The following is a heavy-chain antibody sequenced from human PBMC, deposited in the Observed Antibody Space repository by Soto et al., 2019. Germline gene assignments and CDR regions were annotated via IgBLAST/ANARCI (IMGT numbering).Heavy chain of an antibody. D-gene: IGHD3-10*01. CDR1: GFTFSSYA. CDR2: ISGSGGST. J-gene: IGHJ5*02. V-gene: IGHV3-23*01. CDR3: ANVPHRVVRGAKYWFDP. Sequence: GSLRLSCAASGFTFSSYAMSWVRQAPGKGLEWVSAISGSGGSTYYADSVKGRFTISRDNSKNTLYLQMNSLRAEDTAVYYCANVPHRVVRGAKYWFDPWGQGPRVTASP.